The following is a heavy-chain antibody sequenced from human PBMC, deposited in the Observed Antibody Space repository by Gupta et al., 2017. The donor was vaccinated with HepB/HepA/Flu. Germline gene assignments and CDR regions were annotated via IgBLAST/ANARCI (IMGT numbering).Heavy chain of an antibody. CDR2: ISGSGGGTT. CDR1: GFTFSRNA. CDR3: AKDSYSSGFFFDY. J-gene: IGHJ4*02. V-gene: IGHV3-23*01. Sequence: EVQLLESGGGLVQPGGSLRLSCAASGFTFSRNAMRWVRQAPGKGLEWVSTISGSGGGTTFYADAVKGRFTISRDNSKNTLYLRMNSLRAEDTAVYYCAKDSYSSGFFFDYWGQGTLVTVSS. D-gene: IGHD6-19*01.